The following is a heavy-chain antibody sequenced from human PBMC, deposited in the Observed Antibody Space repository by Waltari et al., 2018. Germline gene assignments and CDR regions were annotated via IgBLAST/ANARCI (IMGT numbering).Heavy chain of an antibody. V-gene: IGHV4-59*11. CDR1: GGSISSHY. CDR2: IYYSGST. D-gene: IGHD2-15*01. Sequence: QVQLQESGPGLVKPSETLSLTCTVSGGSISSHYWSWIRQPPGKGLEWIGYIYYSGSTNYTPALKSRGPISVDTSKNQFSLKLSSVTAADTAVYYCARDTDRPDAFDIWGQGTMVTVSS. J-gene: IGHJ3*02. CDR3: ARDTDRPDAFDI.